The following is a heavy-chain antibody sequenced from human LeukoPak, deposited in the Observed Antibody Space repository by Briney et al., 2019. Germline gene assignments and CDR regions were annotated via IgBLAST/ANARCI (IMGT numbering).Heavy chain of an antibody. CDR3: ARDVRGYRRPLHY. J-gene: IGHJ4*02. CDR2: ISGAGGTT. V-gene: IGHV3-23*01. CDR1: GFTFSSYA. Sequence: PGGSLRLSCAASGFTFSSYAMMWLRQAPGKGLEWVSAISGAGGTTLYADSVKGRFTISRDNSKNTLYLQMSSLRAEDTAVYYCARDVRGYRRPLHYWGQGTLVTVSS. D-gene: IGHD5-18*01.